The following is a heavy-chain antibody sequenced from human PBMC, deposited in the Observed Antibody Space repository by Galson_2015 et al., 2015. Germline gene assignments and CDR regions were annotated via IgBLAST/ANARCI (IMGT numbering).Heavy chain of an antibody. J-gene: IGHJ2*01. D-gene: IGHD6-19*01. CDR3: ARDVAAVAGTNGYFDL. V-gene: IGHV1-46*01. CDR2: INPSGGST. CDR1: GYTFTTYY. Sequence: SAKVSSKASGYTFTTYYIHWVRQAPGQGLEWMGIINPSGGSTSYAQRFQGRVTMTRDTSTSTVYMELSSLRAEDTAVYYCARDVAAVAGTNGYFDLWGRGTLVTVSS.